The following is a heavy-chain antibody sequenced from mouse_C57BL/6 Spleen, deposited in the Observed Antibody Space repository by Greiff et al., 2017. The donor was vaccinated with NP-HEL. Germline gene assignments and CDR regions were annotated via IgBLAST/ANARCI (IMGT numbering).Heavy chain of an antibody. V-gene: IGHV1-18*01. CDR3: ARENSSGYGDAMDY. J-gene: IGHJ4*01. CDR2: INPNNGGT. Sequence: EVQLQQSGPELVKPGASVKIPCKASGYTFTDYNMDWVKQSHGKSLEWIGDINPNNGGTIYNQKFKGKATLTVDKSSSTAYMELRSLTSEDTAVYYCARENSSGYGDAMDYWGQGTSVTVSS. CDR1: GYTFTDYN. D-gene: IGHD3-2*02.